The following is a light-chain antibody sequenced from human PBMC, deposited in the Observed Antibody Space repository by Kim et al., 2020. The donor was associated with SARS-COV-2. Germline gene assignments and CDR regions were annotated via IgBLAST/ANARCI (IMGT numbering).Light chain of an antibody. J-gene: IGKJ1*01. CDR2: GAS. CDR1: QSVSSN. Sequence: IVMTQSPATLSVSPGERATLSCRASQSVSSNLAWYQQKPGQAPRLLIYGASTRATGIPARFSGSGSGTEFTLTISSLQSADFSVYYCQQYNNWSPWTFGQGTKVEIK. V-gene: IGKV3-15*01. CDR3: QQYNNWSPWT.